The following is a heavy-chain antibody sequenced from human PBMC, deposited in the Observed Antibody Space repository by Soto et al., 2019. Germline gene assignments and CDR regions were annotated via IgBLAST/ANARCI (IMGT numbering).Heavy chain of an antibody. Sequence: SETLSLTCTVSGGSMRNYYWNWIRQSPGKGLEWIGYIYYSGSTNYNPSLKSRVTISVDTSKNQFSLKLSSVTAADTAVYYCARGRVEDYDILTAYHTYYFDYWGQGTLVTVSS. J-gene: IGHJ4*02. V-gene: IGHV4-59*01. CDR3: ARGRVEDYDILTAYHTYYFDY. CDR1: GGSMRNYY. CDR2: IYYSGST. D-gene: IGHD3-9*01.